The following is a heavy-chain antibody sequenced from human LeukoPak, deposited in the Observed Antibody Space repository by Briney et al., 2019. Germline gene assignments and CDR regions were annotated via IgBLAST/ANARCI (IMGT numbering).Heavy chain of an antibody. V-gene: IGHV4-4*07. CDR1: GGSISSYY. J-gene: IGHJ4*02. Sequence: SETLSLTCTVSGGSISSYYWSWIRQPAGKGLEWNGRIYSSGSTNYNPSLKSRVTMSVDTSKNQFSLKLSSVTDADTAVYYCARVSVSGTYDYWGQGTLVTVSS. D-gene: IGHD1-26*01. CDR2: IYSSGST. CDR3: ARVSVSGTYDY.